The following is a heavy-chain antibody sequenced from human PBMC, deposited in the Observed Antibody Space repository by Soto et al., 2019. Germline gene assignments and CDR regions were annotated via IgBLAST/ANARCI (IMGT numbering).Heavy chain of an antibody. V-gene: IGHV1-69*02. CDR2: IIPILGIA. J-gene: IGHJ4*02. CDR3: AIGYYDSSGYVDY. CDR1: GGTFSSYT. Sequence: GASVKVSCKASGGTFSSYTISWVRQAPGQGLEWMGRIIPILGIANYAQKFQGRVTITRDTSASTAYMELSSLRSEDTAVYYCAIGYYDSSGYVDYWGQGTLVTVSS. D-gene: IGHD3-22*01.